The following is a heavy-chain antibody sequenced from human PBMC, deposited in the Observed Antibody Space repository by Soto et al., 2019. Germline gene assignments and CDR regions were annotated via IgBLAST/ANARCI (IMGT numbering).Heavy chain of an antibody. CDR2: ISAYNGNT. CDR3: ARSIAAAPDY. J-gene: IGHJ4*02. D-gene: IGHD6-13*01. CDR1: GYTFTSYG. V-gene: IGHV1-18*01. Sequence: ASVKVSCKASGYTFTSYGTSWVRQAPGQGLEWMGWISAYNGNTNYAQKLQGRVTMTTDTSTSTAYMELRSLRSVDTAVYCWARSIAAAPDYWGQGTLVTVSS.